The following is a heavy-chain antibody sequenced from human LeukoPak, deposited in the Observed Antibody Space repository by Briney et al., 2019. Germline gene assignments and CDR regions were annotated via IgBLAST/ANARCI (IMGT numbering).Heavy chain of an antibody. Sequence: GGSLRLSCVASGFRFSSYVINWVRQAPGKGLEWVAVIWYDGRRIHYADSVKGRFTISRDNTKNTLYLEMNSLRAEDTAVYYCARMTAADGQAYFDYWGQGTFVTVSS. CDR3: ARMTAADGQAYFDY. CDR1: GFRFSSYV. V-gene: IGHV3-33*01. D-gene: IGHD6-13*01. CDR2: IWYDGRRI. J-gene: IGHJ4*01.